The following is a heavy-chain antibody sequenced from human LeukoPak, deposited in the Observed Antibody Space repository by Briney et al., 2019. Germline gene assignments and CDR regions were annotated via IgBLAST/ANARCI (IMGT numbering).Heavy chain of an antibody. CDR3: ARAHGSGYYDSSGYGPLDY. CDR1: GGSISSYY. Sequence: SETLSLTCTVSGGSISSYYWSWIRQPPGKGLEWIGYIYYSGSTNYNPSLKSRVTISVDTSKNQFSLKLSSVTAADTAVYYCARAHGSGYYDSSGYGPLDYWGQGTLVTVSS. J-gene: IGHJ4*02. D-gene: IGHD3-22*01. V-gene: IGHV4-59*12. CDR2: IYYSGST.